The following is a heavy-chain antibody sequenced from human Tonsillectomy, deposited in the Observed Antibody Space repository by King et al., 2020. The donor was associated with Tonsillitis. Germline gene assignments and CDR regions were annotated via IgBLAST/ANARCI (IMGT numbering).Heavy chain of an antibody. CDR1: GYSISSGYY. V-gene: IGHV4-38-2*02. CDR2: IYHSGST. Sequence: LQLQESGPGLVKPSETLSLICTVSGYSISSGYYWGWIRQPPGKGLEWIGIIYHSGSTYYNPSLESRVTISVDTSKNQFSLKLSSVTAADTAVYYCARGAVTGSHDYWGQGTLVTVSS. CDR3: ARGAVTGSHDY. J-gene: IGHJ4*02. D-gene: IGHD6-19*01.